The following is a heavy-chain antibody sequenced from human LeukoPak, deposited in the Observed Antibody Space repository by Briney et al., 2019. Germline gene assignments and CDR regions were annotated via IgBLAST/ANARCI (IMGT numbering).Heavy chain of an antibody. V-gene: IGHV3-43D*03. CDR1: GFTFDDYA. Sequence: GGSLRLSCAASGFTFDDYAMHWVRQAPGKGLEWVSLISWDGGSTYYADSVKGRFTISRDNSKNSLYLQMNSLRAEDTALYYCAKATRDIVDGPMDVWAKGPRSPSP. CDR2: ISWDGGST. CDR3: AKATRDIVDGPMDV. J-gene: IGHJ6*03. D-gene: IGHD2-15*01.